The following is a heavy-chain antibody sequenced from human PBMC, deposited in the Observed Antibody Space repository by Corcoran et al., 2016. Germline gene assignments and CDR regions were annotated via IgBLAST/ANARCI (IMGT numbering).Heavy chain of an antibody. D-gene: IGHD2-15*01. CDR2: IIPIFGTA. CDR3: ARDGPCSGGSCYSGNWCDP. Sequence: QVQLVQSGAEVKKPGSSVKVSCKASGGTFSSYAISWVRQAPGQGLECMGGIIPIFGTANYAQKFQGRVTITADESTSTAYMELSSLRSEDTAVYYCARDGPCSGGSCYSGNWCDPWGQGTLVTVSS. CDR1: GGTFSSYA. V-gene: IGHV1-69*01. J-gene: IGHJ5*02.